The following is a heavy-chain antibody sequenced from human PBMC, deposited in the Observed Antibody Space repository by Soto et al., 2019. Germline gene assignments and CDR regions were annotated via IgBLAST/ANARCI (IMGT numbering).Heavy chain of an antibody. Sequence: QVQLVQSGAEVKKPGSSVKVSCKASGGTFSDYGISWVRQAPGQGLEWMGGIIPVFGTTNYAQRFQGRVTISADESTGTVYMQLSSLRSDDTAVFYCASPWGTSDEAFTIWGQGTLVTVSS. J-gene: IGHJ3*02. V-gene: IGHV1-69*01. D-gene: IGHD3-16*01. CDR3: ASPWGTSDEAFTI. CDR2: IIPVFGTT. CDR1: GGTFSDYG.